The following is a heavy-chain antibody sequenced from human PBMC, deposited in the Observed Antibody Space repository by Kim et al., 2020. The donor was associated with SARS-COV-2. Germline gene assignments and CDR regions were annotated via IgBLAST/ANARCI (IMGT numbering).Heavy chain of an antibody. D-gene: IGHD6-13*01. Sequence: KFQGRVTITRDTSASTAYMELSSLRSEDTAVYYCARESSQIAAAGTQFDYWGQGTLVTVSS. CDR3: ARESSQIAAAGTQFDY. J-gene: IGHJ4*02. V-gene: IGHV1-3*01.